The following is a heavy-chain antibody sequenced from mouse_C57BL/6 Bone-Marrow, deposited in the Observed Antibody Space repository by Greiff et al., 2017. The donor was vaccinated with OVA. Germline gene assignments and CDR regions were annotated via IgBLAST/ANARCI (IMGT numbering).Heavy chain of an antibody. CDR2: IYPGSGST. CDR1: GYTFTSYW. Sequence: QVQLQQSGAELVKPGASVKMSCKASGYTFTSYWITWVKQRPGQGLEWIGDIYPGSGSTNYNEKFKSKATLTVDTSSSTAYMQLSSLTSEDSAVYYCARSPRLLPRRNYWGQGTTLTVSS. D-gene: IGHD2-3*01. V-gene: IGHV1-55*01. CDR3: ARSPRLLPRRNY. J-gene: IGHJ2*01.